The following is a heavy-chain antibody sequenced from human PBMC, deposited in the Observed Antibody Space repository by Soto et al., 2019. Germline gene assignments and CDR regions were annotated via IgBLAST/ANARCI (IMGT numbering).Heavy chain of an antibody. CDR1: GGSISSGGYS. Sequence: LSLTCAVSGGSISSGGYSWSWIRQPPGKGLEWIGYIYHSGSTYYNPSLKSRVTISVDRSKNQFSLKLSSVTAADTAVYYCARGSRGSSLHWFDPWGQGTLVTVSS. CDR3: ARGSRGSSLHWFDP. V-gene: IGHV4-30-2*01. D-gene: IGHD2-2*01. CDR2: IYHSGST. J-gene: IGHJ5*02.